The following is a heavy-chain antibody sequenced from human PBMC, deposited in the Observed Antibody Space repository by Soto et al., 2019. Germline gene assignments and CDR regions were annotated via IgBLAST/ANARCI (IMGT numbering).Heavy chain of an antibody. CDR3: ARRASSVAAAGRYYYYYGIDV. J-gene: IGHJ6*02. V-gene: IGHV4-39*01. Sequence: SETLSLTCTVSGGSISSSSYYWGWIRQPPGKGLEWIGSIYYSGSTYYNPSLKSRVTISVDTSKNQFSLKLSSVTAADTAVYYCARRASSVAAAGRYYYYYGIDVWGQGTTVNVSS. CDR1: GGSISSSSYY. D-gene: IGHD6-13*01. CDR2: IYYSGST.